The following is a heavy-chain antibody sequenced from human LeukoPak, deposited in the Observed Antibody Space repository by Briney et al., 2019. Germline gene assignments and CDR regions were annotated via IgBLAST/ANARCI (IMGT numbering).Heavy chain of an antibody. D-gene: IGHD3-16*01. V-gene: IGHV3-7*01. CDR2: IRQDGGTV. Sequence: PGESLRLSCAASRSTFSRDWMSWVRQAPGGGLEFVANIRQDGGTVNYVDSVKGRFTISRDNAKDSLYLQMNSLRADDTAVYYCTRDLGGGYFDDWGQGILVTVSS. J-gene: IGHJ4*02. CDR1: RSTFSRDW. CDR3: TRDLGGGYFDD.